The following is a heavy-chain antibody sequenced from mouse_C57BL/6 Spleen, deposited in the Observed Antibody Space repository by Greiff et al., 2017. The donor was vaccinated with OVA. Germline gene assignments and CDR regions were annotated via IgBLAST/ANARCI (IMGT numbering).Heavy chain of an antibody. J-gene: IGHJ4*01. CDR2: IDPSDSYT. V-gene: IGHV1-69*01. Sequence: QVQLQQPGAELVMPGASVKLSCKASGYTFTSYWMHWVKQRPGQGLEWIGVIDPSDSYTNYNQKFKGKSTLTVDKSSSTAYMQLSCLTSEDSAVHYCARYPYRYAMDYWGQGTSVTVSS. CDR3: ARYPYRYAMDY. CDR1: GYTFTSYW.